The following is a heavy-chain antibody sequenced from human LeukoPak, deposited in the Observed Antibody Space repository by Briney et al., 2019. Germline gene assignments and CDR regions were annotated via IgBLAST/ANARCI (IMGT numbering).Heavy chain of an antibody. V-gene: IGHV4-34*01. CDR3: ARGWYCSGGSCYLYYYYMDV. D-gene: IGHD2-15*01. Sequence: SETLSLTCAVYGGSFSGYYWSWIRQPPGKGLEWIGEINHSGSTNYNPSLKSRVTISVDTSKNQFSLKLSSVTAADTAVYYCARGWYCSGGSCYLYYYYMDVWGKGTTVTVSS. CDR2: INHSGST. CDR1: GGSFSGYY. J-gene: IGHJ6*03.